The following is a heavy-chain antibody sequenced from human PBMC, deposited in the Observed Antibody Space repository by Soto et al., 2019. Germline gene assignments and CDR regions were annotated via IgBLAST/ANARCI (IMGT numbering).Heavy chain of an antibody. Sequence: QVQLVQSGAEVKKPGASVKVSCKASGYTFTSYGISWVRQAPGQGLEWMGWISAYNGNTNYAQKLQGRVTLTTDTSTSTAYMELRSPRSDDTAVYYCAREIHDYGDAYWYFDLWGRGTLVTVSS. CDR3: AREIHDYGDAYWYFDL. CDR2: ISAYNGNT. J-gene: IGHJ2*01. V-gene: IGHV1-18*01. CDR1: GYTFTSYG. D-gene: IGHD4-17*01.